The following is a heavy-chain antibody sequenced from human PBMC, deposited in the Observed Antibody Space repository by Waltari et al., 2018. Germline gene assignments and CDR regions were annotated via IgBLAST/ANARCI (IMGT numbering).Heavy chain of an antibody. V-gene: IGHV3-30*02. CDR1: GLTSSSYG. CDR3: AKVQG. J-gene: IGHJ4*02. CDR2: IRYDGSNK. Sequence: QVQLVESGGGVVQPGGSLRLSCAASGLTSSSYGMHWVRQAPGKGLEWVAFIRYDGSNKYYADSVKGRFNSARDNSKNTRYLQMNSRRAEDTAVYYCAKVQGWGQGTLVTVSS.